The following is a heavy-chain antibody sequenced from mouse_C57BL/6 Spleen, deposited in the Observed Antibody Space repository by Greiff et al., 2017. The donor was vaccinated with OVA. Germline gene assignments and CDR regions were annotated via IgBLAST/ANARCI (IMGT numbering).Heavy chain of an antibody. D-gene: IGHD1-1*01. V-gene: IGHV1-18*01. Sequence: VQLQQSGPELVKPGASVKIPCKASGYTFTDYNMDWVKQSHGKSLEWIGDINPNNGGTIYNQKFKGKATLTVDKSSSTAYMELRSLTSEDTAVYYCAREGYYGSSGYFDVWGTGTTVTVSS. CDR1: GYTFTDYN. CDR3: AREGYYGSSGYFDV. J-gene: IGHJ1*03. CDR2: INPNNGGT.